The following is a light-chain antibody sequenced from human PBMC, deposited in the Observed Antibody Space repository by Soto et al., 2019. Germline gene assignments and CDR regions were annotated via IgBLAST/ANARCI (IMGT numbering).Light chain of an antibody. Sequence: DIHMTQSPSTLSASVGDRVTITCQASQTINVWLAWYQQKPGKAPKLLISKASSLESGVPSRFSGSGSGTEFTLTISSLQPDDFATYYCQQYKAYSYTFGQGTELVVK. CDR2: KAS. V-gene: IGKV1-5*03. CDR1: QTINVW. CDR3: QQYKAYSYT. J-gene: IGKJ2*01.